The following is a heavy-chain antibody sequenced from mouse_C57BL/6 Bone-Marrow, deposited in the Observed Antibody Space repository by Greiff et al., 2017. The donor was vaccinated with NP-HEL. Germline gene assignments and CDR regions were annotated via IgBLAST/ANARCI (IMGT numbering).Heavy chain of an antibody. CDR1: GFSLTSYG. CDR2: IWRGGST. Sequence: VNVVESGPGLVQPSQSLSITCTVSGFSLTSYGVHWVRQSPGKGLEWLGVIWRGGSTDYNAAFMSRLSITKDNSKSQVFFKMNSLQADDTAIYYWAMGAGSWFAYWGQGTLVTVSA. J-gene: IGHJ3*01. CDR3: AMGAGSWFAY. V-gene: IGHV2-5*01. D-gene: IGHD3-3*01.